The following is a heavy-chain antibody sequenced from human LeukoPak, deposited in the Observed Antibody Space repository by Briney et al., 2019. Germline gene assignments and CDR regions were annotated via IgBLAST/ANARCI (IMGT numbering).Heavy chain of an antibody. V-gene: IGHV3-33*01. J-gene: IGHJ5*02. Sequence: GGSLRLSCAASEFIFSSYGMHWVRQAPGKGLEWVAVIWYDGSNKYYADSVKGRFTISRDNAKKTVYLQMNSLRAEDTAVYYCARDPGHPRLSSKFDPWGQGTLVTVSS. D-gene: IGHD2/OR15-2a*01. CDR2: IWYDGSNK. CDR3: ARDPGHPRLSSKFDP. CDR1: EFIFSSYG.